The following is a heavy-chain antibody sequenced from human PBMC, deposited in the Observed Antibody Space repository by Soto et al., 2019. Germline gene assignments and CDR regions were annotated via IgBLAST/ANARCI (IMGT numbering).Heavy chain of an antibody. J-gene: IGHJ6*02. CDR3: ARDSGIAAAAERNYYYYGMDV. V-gene: IGHV3-7*01. CDR1: GFTFSSYW. CDR2: IKQDGSEK. D-gene: IGHD6-13*01. Sequence: GGSLRLSCAASGFTFSSYWMSWVRQAPGKGLEWVANIKQDGSEKYYVDSVKGRFTISRDNAKNSLYLQMNSLRAEDTAVYYCARDSGIAAAAERNYYYYGMDVWGQGTTVTVSS.